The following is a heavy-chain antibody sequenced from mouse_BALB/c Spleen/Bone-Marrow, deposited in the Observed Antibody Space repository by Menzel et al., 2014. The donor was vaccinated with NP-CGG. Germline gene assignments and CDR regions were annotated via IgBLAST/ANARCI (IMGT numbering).Heavy chain of an antibody. Sequence: QVQLKESGAELVKPGASVKMSCKASGYTFTSYWMHWVEQRPGQGLEWIGTIDPSDSYTSYNQKFKGKATLTVDTSSSTAYMQLSSLTSEDSAVYYCTRMWAYWGQGTLVTVSA. CDR1: GYTFTSYW. CDR3: TRMWAY. V-gene: IGHV1S127*01. CDR2: IDPSDSYT. J-gene: IGHJ3*01.